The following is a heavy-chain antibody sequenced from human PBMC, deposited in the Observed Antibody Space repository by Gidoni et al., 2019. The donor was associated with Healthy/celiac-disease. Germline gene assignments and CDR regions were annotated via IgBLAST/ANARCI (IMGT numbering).Heavy chain of an antibody. CDR2: IYYSWST. CDR3: ARHAPRGYSSDAFDI. D-gene: IGHD5-18*01. J-gene: IGHJ3*02. CDR1: GGPISRYY. V-gene: IGHV4-59*01. Sequence: QVQLQESGPGLVKPSETLCLTCPVSGGPISRYYWSWIRQPPGKGLEWIGYIYYSWSTNYNPALKSRVTISVDTSKYQFSLKLCSLTAADTAVYYCARHAPRGYSSDAFDIWGQGTMVTVSS.